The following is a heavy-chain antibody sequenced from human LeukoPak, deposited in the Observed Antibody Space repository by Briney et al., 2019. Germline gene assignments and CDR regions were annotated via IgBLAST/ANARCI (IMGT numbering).Heavy chain of an antibody. CDR3: AKARIAAAGTGAFDV. CDR2: FSATGGSP. V-gene: IGHV3-23*01. J-gene: IGHJ3*01. Sequence: GGSLRLSCAASGFTFSSSAMTWVRQAPGKGLEWVSAFSATGGSPYYAESVKGRFTISRDNSKNALYLQMNSLRAEDTAIYYCAKARIAAAGTGAFDVWGQGTMVTVSS. CDR1: GFTFSSSA. D-gene: IGHD6-13*01.